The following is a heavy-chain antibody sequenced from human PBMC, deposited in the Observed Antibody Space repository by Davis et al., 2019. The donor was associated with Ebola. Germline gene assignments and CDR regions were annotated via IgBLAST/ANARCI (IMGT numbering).Heavy chain of an antibody. CDR3: ARGIVVVVAATRGSWFDP. V-gene: IGHV3-33*01. CDR2: IWYDGSNK. D-gene: IGHD2-15*01. CDR1: GFTFSSYG. J-gene: IGHJ5*02. Sequence: GGSLRLSCAASGFTFSSYGMHWVRQAPGKGLEWVAVIWYDGSNKYYADSVKGRFTISRDNAKNSLYLQMNSLRAEDTAVYYCARGIVVVVAATRGSWFDPWGQGTLVTVSS.